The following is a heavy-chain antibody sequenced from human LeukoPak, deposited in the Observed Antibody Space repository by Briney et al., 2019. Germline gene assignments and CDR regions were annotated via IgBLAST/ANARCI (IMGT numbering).Heavy chain of an antibody. Sequence: SETLSLTCAVYGGSFSGYYWSWIRQPPGKGLEWIGYIHHTGSTKYNPSLKSRVTISIDTSKNQFSLRLNSVNDADTAVYFCASFGNTYGFDYWGQGTLVTVSS. D-gene: IGHD5-18*01. J-gene: IGHJ4*02. V-gene: IGHV4-59*01. CDR1: GGSFSGYY. CDR3: ASFGNTYGFDY. CDR2: IHHTGST.